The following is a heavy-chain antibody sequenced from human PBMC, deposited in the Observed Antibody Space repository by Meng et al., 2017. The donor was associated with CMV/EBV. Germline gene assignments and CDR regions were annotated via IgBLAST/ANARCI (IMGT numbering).Heavy chain of an antibody. J-gene: IGHJ4*02. CDR3: AIIGYKEWDY. D-gene: IGHD3-3*01. CDR2: IYYSGST. V-gene: IGHV4-39*07. Sequence: SETLSLTCTVSGGSISSSSYYWGWIRQPPGKGLEWIGSIYYSGSTYYNPSLKSRVTISVDTSKNQFSLKLSSLTAADTAVYYCAIIGYKEWDYWGQGTLVTVSS. CDR1: GGSISSSSYY.